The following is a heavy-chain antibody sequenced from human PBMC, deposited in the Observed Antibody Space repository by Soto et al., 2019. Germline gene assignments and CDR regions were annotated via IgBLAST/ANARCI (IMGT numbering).Heavy chain of an antibody. CDR2: IYYSGST. CDR3: ARGYYDSSGYYSQTNWFDP. J-gene: IGHJ5*02. D-gene: IGHD3-22*01. CDR1: GGSVSSGSYY. V-gene: IGHV4-61*01. Sequence: PSETLSLTCTVSGGSVSSGSYYWSWIRQPPGKGLEWIGYIYYSGSTYYNPSLKSRVTISVDRSKNQFSLKLSSVTAADTAVYYCARGYYDSSGYYSQTNWFDPWGQGTLVTVSS.